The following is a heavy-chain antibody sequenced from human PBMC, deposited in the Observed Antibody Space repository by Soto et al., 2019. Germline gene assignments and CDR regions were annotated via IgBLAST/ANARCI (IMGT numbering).Heavy chain of an antibody. CDR3: ARARGAYKIRVFDY. D-gene: IGHD5-18*01. Sequence: EVQLVESGGGLVQPGGSLRLSCAASGFTFSSYWMSWVRQAPGKGLEWVANIKQDGSEKYYVDSVKGRFTITIDNAKNPLYLQMNSMKADDTVVYDCARARGAYKIRVFDYWGHVTLVTVSS. CDR1: GFTFSSYW. CDR2: IKQDGSEK. J-gene: IGHJ4*01. V-gene: IGHV3-7*03.